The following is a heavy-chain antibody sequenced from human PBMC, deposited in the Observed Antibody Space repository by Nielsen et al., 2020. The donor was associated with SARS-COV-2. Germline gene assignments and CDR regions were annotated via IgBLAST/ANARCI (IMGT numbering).Heavy chain of an antibody. CDR2: INHSGST. J-gene: IGHJ4*02. CDR3: ARGEMATIPY. CDR1: GGSFSGYY. D-gene: IGHD5-24*01. Sequence: SETLSLTCAVYGGSFSGYYWSWIRQPPGKGLEWIGEINHSGSTNYNPSLKSRVTISVDTSKNQFSLKLSSVTAADTALYYCARGEMATIPYWGQGTLVTVSS. V-gene: IGHV4-34*01.